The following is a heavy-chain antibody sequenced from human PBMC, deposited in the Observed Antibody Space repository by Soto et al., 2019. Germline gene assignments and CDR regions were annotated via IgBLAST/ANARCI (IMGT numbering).Heavy chain of an antibody. CDR1: GYSFTSYW. CDR3: ARPSNPSSSWPYYYYGMDV. CDR2: IDPSDSYT. V-gene: IGHV5-10-1*01. D-gene: IGHD6-13*01. J-gene: IGHJ6*02. Sequence: GESLKISCKGSGYSFTSYWISWVRQMPGKGLEWMGRIDPSDSYTNYSPSFQGHVTISADKSISTAYLQWSSLKASDTAMYYCARPSNPSSSWPYYYYGMDVWGQGTTVTVSS.